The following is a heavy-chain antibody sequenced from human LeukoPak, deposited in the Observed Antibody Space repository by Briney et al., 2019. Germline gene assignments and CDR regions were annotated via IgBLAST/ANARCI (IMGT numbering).Heavy chain of an antibody. D-gene: IGHD6-13*01. Sequence: ASVKVSCKASGYTFTSYDINWVRQATGQGLEWMGWMNPNSGKTGYAQKFQGRVTMTRNTSISTAYMELSSLRSEDTAVYHCARGGIAAAGPFDYWGQGTLVTVSS. CDR2: MNPNSGKT. CDR3: ARGGIAAAGPFDY. J-gene: IGHJ4*02. CDR1: GYTFTSYD. V-gene: IGHV1-8*01.